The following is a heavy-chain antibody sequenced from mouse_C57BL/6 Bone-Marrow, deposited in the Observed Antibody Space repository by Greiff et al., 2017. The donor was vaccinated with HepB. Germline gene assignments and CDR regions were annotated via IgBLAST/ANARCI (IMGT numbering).Heavy chain of an antibody. CDR3: ARYYGSLQAWFAY. V-gene: IGHV1-7*01. J-gene: IGHJ3*01. Sequence: QVQLKQSGAELAKPGASVKLSCKASGYTFTSYWMHWVKQRPGQGLEWIGYINPSSGYTKYNQKFKDKATLTADKSSSTAYMQLSSLTYEDSAVYYCARYYGSLQAWFAYWGQGTLVTVSA. CDR2: INPSSGYT. D-gene: IGHD1-1*01. CDR1: GYTFTSYW.